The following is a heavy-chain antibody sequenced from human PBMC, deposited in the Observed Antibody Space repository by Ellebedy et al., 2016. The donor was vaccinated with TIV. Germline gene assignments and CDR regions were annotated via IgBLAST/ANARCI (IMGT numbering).Heavy chain of an antibody. J-gene: IGHJ3*02. CDR3: ARRGYSYGYAFDI. CDR1: GFTFSEYY. Sequence: PGGSLRLSCAASGFTFSEYYMSWIRQAPGKGLEWVSYISSTSIYTSYAASVKGRFTISRENAKNSLYLQMNSLRAGDTVVYYCARRGYSYGYAFDIWGQGTMVTVSS. V-gene: IGHV3-11*06. CDR2: ISSTSIYT. D-gene: IGHD5-18*01.